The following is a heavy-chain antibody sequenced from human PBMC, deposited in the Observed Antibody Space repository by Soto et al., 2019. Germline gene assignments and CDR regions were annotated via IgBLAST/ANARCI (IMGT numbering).Heavy chain of an antibody. CDR1: GYSFTSYW. CDR2: IYPGDSDT. V-gene: IGHV5-51*01. Sequence: GESLKISCKGSGYSFTSYWIGWVRQMPGKGLEWMGIIYPGDSDTRYSPSFQGQVTISADKSISTAYLQWSSLKASDTAMYYCARRMADYCSGGSCYRDDAFDIWGQGTMVTVSS. CDR3: ARRMADYCSGGSCYRDDAFDI. D-gene: IGHD2-15*01. J-gene: IGHJ3*02.